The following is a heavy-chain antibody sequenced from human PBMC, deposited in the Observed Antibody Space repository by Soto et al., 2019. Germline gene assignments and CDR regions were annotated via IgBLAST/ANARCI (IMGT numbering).Heavy chain of an antibody. V-gene: IGHV3-64D*06. Sequence: PGGSLRLSCSASGFTFSSYAMHWVRQAPGKGLKYVSAISSNGGSTYYADSVKGRFTISRDNSKNTLYLQMSSLRAEDTAVYYCVKDNHSGYNWGQGT. CDR2: ISSNGGST. CDR3: VKDNHSGYN. J-gene: IGHJ4*02. CDR1: GFTFSSYA. D-gene: IGHD5-12*01.